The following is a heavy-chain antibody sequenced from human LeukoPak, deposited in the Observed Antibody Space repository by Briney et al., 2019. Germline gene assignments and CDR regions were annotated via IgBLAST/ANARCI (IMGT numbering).Heavy chain of an antibody. J-gene: IGHJ4*02. D-gene: IGHD1-1*01. CDR3: ARGQEFDDGVFDS. CDR2: IRSNGATA. Sequence: GGSLRLSCAASGFSFSSFAMTWVRQAPGKGLEWVSTIRSNGATAYNADSVRGRFTISRDNSKNTVYLQMNSLRVEDTAIYYCARGQEFDDGVFDSWGQGTLVTVSS. V-gene: IGHV3-23*01. CDR1: GFSFSSFA.